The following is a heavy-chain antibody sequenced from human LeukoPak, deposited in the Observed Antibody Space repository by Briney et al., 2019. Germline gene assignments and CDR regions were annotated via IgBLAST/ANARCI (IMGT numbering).Heavy chain of an antibody. D-gene: IGHD3-16*01. CDR2: MNPDSGNT. J-gene: IGHJ5*02. CDR1: GYTFTSYD. V-gene: IGHV1-8*01. Sequence: ASVKVSCKASGYTFTSYDINWVRQATGQGLEWMGWMNPDSGNTGYAQKFQGRLTMTRNTSISTAYMELSSLRSEDTAVYYCARVITFGGIGYNWSDPWGQGTLVTVSS. CDR3: ARVITFGGIGYNWSDP.